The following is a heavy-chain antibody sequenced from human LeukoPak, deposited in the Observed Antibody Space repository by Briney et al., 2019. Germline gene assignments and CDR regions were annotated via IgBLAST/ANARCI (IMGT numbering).Heavy chain of an antibody. CDR1: GYTFIGYY. D-gene: IGHD6-6*01. Sequence: ASVKVSCKASGYTFIGYYMHWARQAPGQGLEWMGWINPNSGDTNYAQKFQGRVTMTRDTSISTAYMELSSLRSDDTAVYYCARDFSTFLSSSSHWGQGTLVTVSS. CDR2: INPNSGDT. J-gene: IGHJ4*02. CDR3: ARDFSTFLSSSSH. V-gene: IGHV1-2*02.